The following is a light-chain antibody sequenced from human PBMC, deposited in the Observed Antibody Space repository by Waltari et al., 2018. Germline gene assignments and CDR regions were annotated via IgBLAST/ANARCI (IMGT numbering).Light chain of an antibody. Sequence: QSALTQPASVSGSPGQSITISCTGTSSDVGTYDYVSWYQQHPGKAPKLMIYDVTKRPSWIANRFSGSMSGNTASLTISGLQAEDEADYYCSSYTTSSTFYVFGTGTKVTVL. V-gene: IGLV2-14*03. CDR1: SSDVGTYDY. CDR3: SSYTTSSTFYV. J-gene: IGLJ1*01. CDR2: DVT.